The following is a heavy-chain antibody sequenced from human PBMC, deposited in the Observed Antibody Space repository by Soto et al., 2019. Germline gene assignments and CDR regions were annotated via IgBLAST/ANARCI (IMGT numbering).Heavy chain of an antibody. CDR1: EFTFSNYA. V-gene: IGHV3-30-3*01. CDR2: ISYDGSNK. Sequence: QVQLVESGGGVVQPGRSLRLSCATSEFTFSNYAMHWVRQAPGKGLEWVAVISYDGSNKYYADSVKGRFTISRDNSKNPLYLQMNSLRDEDTAVYYCARGRGSSGYYDYWGQGTLVTVSS. D-gene: IGHD3-22*01. J-gene: IGHJ4*02. CDR3: ARGRGSSGYYDY.